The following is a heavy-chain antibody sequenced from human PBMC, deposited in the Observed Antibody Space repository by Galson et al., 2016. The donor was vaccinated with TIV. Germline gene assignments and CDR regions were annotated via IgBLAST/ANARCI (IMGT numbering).Heavy chain of an antibody. CDR1: GYTFIGYV. V-gene: IGHV1-3*01. J-gene: IGHJ4*02. CDR2: INPANGET. CDR3: AQDRGGTGDFDK. Sequence: SVKVSCKAAGYTFIGYVIHWVRQAPGQRLEWMGWINPANGETQSSQRFQGKFTLTTDTSASTAYMELSSLGSGDTAVYYCAQDRGGTGDFDKWGQGTLVTVSS. D-gene: IGHD7-27*01.